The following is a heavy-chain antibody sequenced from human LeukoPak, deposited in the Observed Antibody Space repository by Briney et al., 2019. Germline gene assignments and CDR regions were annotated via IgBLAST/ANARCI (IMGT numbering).Heavy chain of an antibody. V-gene: IGHV4-4*07. CDR2: IYTSGST. D-gene: IGHD3-3*01. Sequence: SETLSLTRTVSGGSISSYYWSWIRQPAGKGLEWIGRIYTSGSTNYNPSLKSRVTMSVDTSKNQFSLKLSSVTAADTAVYYCARDDNYDFWSGSWFDPWGQGTLVTVSS. J-gene: IGHJ5*02. CDR3: ARDDNYDFWSGSWFDP. CDR1: GGSISSYY.